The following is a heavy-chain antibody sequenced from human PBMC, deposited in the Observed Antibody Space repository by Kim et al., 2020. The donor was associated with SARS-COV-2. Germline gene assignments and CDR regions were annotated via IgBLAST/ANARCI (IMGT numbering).Heavy chain of an antibody. D-gene: IGHD3-22*01. CDR3: ARVSDSSGYYQETDY. V-gene: IGHV1-46*01. J-gene: IGHJ4*02. Sequence: QKFQGRVTMTRDTSTSTVYMELSSLRSEDTAVYYCARVSDSSGYYQETDYWGQGTLVTVSS.